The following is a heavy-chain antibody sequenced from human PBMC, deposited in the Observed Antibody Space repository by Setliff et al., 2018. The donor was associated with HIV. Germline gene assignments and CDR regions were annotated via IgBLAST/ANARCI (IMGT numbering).Heavy chain of an antibody. J-gene: IGHJ4*02. CDR2: INIRSGNT. V-gene: IGHV1-18*01. CDR1: GYSFTTSG. Sequence: VASVKVSCKASGYSFTTSGVSWVRQAPGQGLEWMGWINIRSGNTNFAQKFQGRVTLTTDTSTNTAYMELRSLRADDTAVYFCVRDLYDYWGQGTLVTVSS. CDR3: VRDLYDY. D-gene: IGHD2-2*02.